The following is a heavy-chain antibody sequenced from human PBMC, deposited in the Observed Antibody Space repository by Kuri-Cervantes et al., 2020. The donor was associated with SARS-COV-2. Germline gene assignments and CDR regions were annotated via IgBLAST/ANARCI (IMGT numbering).Heavy chain of an antibody. Sequence: GGPLTLSRSASGLTFSHYVMHWVRQAPGKGLEYVSAINNDGYYTYYTDSVKGRFIISRDNSKNTLYLQMSSLRAEDTAVYYCVKSLRFLEWLPLDYWGQGTLVTVSS. CDR3: VKSLRFLEWLPLDY. J-gene: IGHJ4*02. CDR2: INNDGYYT. CDR1: GLTFSHYV. V-gene: IGHV3-64D*08. D-gene: IGHD3-3*01.